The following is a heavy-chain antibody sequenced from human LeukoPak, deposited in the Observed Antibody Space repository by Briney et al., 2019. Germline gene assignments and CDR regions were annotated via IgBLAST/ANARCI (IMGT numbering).Heavy chain of an antibody. D-gene: IGHD2-15*01. CDR2: IYTSGST. CDR1: GGSISSSDNY. CDR3: ARVFCSGGNCYHFDY. Sequence: SETLSLTCTVSGGSISSSDNYWGWLRQPAGTGLEWVGRIYTSGSTTYTPSLRSRVTISLDTSKDQLSLTVTSVTAADTAVYYCARVFCSGGNCYHFDYWGQGILVTVSS. J-gene: IGHJ4*02. V-gene: IGHV4-61*02.